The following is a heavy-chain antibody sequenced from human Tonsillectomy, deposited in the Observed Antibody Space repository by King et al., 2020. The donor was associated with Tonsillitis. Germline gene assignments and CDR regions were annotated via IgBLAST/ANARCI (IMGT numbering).Heavy chain of an antibody. V-gene: IGHV3-13*01. D-gene: IGHD3-10*01. J-gene: IGHJ3*02. CDR3: ARGCNYGSWSYALPGVALDI. CDR2: VGTAGDT. CDR1: GFTFSSYD. Sequence: VQLVEFGGGLVQPGGSLRLSCAASGFTFSSYDMHWVRQVTGKGLEWVSTVGTAGDTYYPGSVKGRFTIFRENAKNSLFLQMNSLRAGDTAVDYCARGCNYGSWSYALPGVALDIWGHGTIVTVSS.